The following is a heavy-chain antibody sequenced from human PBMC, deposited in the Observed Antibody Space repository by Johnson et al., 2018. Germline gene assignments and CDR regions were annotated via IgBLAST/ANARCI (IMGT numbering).Heavy chain of an antibody. J-gene: IGHJ1*01. Sequence: QVQLVQSGGGVVQPGRSLRLSCAASGFTFSSYGMHWVRQAPGKGLEWVAVRWYDGSNKSYAASVKGRFTIASENSKTTLDLQRNSRNAEDTAVYYFAASPLYYDSSGYYSVWFRHWGQGTLVTVSS. CDR1: GFTFSSYG. D-gene: IGHD3-22*01. CDR3: AASPLYYDSSGYYSVWFRH. V-gene: IGHV3-33*01. CDR2: RWYDGSNK.